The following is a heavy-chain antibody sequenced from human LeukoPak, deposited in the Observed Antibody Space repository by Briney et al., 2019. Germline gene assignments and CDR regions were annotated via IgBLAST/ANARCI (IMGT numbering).Heavy chain of an antibody. Sequence: PGGSLRLSCAASGFTVSSNYMSWVRQAPGKGLEWVANIKQDGSEKYYVDSVKGRFTISRDNAKNSLYLQMNSLRAEDTAVYYCARGVVAVAGTWYFDYWGQGALVTVSS. J-gene: IGHJ4*02. CDR3: ARGVVAVAGTWYFDY. D-gene: IGHD6-19*01. CDR2: IKQDGSEK. CDR1: GFTVSSNY. V-gene: IGHV3-7*01.